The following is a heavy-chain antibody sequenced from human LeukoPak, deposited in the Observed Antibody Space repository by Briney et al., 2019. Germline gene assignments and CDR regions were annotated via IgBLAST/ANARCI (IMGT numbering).Heavy chain of an antibody. D-gene: IGHD2-2*01. CDR3: AKDSSYLAQLPDYFQH. J-gene: IGHJ1*01. Sequence: GGSLRLSCAASGFTFSSYAMTWVRQAPGKGLEWVSAISGSGGSTYYADSVKGRFTISRDNSKNTLYLQMNSLRAEDTAVYYCAKDSSYLAQLPDYFQHWGQGTLVTVSS. CDR2: ISGSGGST. CDR1: GFTFSSYA. V-gene: IGHV3-23*01.